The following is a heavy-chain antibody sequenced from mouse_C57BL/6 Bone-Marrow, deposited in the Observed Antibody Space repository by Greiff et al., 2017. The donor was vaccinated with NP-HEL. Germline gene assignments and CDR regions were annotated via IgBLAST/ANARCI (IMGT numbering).Heavy chain of an antibody. CDR1: GYTFTSYW. CDR3: ARCEYYYGTYFYY. V-gene: IGHV1-64*01. Sequence: QVQLQQPGAELVKPGASVKLSCKASGYTFTSYWMHWVKQRPGQGLEWIGMIHPNSGSTNYNEKFKSKATLTVDQSSSTAYMQLSSLTSEDSAVYYCARCEYYYGTYFYYWGQGTTLTVSS. D-gene: IGHD1-1*01. CDR2: IHPNSGST. J-gene: IGHJ2*01.